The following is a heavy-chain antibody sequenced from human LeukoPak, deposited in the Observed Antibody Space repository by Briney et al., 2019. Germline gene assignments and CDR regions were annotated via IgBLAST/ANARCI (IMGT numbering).Heavy chain of an antibody. V-gene: IGHV3-21*01. CDR2: ISSSSSYI. Sequence: GGSLRLSCAASGFTFSSYSINWVRQAPGKGLEWVSSISSSSSYIYYADSVKGRFTISRDNAKNSLYLQMNSLRAEDTAVYYCARDWDCSSATCYGALGYWGQGTLVTVSS. CDR1: GFTFSSYS. D-gene: IGHD2-2*01. CDR3: ARDWDCSSATCYGALGY. J-gene: IGHJ4*01.